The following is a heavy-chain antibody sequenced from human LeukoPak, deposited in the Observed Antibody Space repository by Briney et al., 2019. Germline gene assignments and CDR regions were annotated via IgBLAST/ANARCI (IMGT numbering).Heavy chain of an antibody. Sequence: SQTLSLTCAIPGDSVSINSVAWNWIRQSPSRGLEWLGRTYYRSKWYNDYAVSVKSRITINPDTSKNQFSLQLSSVTPEDTAVYYCARGRDSGFDYWGQGALVTVSS. V-gene: IGHV6-1*01. J-gene: IGHJ4*02. CDR2: TYYRSKWYN. D-gene: IGHD1-26*01. CDR3: ARGRDSGFDY. CDR1: GDSVSINSVA.